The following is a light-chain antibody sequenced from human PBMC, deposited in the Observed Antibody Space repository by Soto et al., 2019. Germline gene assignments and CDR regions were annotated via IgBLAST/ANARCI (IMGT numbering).Light chain of an antibody. CDR2: AAS. V-gene: IGKV1-39*01. CDR1: QSISNY. CDR3: QETFSTPAFS. Sequence: DIQMPQSPSSLSASVGDGVTITCWASQSISNYVNWYQQKPGKAPKLLIYAASRLQSGVPSRFSGTRSRTDCTLTISSVQPEDFATYYCQETFSTPAFSFGGGTKVEI. J-gene: IGKJ4*01.